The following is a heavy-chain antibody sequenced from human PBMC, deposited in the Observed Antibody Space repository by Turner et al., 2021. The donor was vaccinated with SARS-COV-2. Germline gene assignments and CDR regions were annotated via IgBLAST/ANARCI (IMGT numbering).Heavy chain of an antibody. CDR1: GGTLSSYT. CDR3: ASRWFRELPFDY. Sequence: QVQLVQSGAEVKKPGSSVKVSCKASGGTLSSYTISWVRQAPGQGLEWMGRIIPIIGITNYAQKFQGRVTITADKSTSTAYMDLNSLRSEDTAVYYCASRWFRELPFDYWGQGTLVTVSS. V-gene: IGHV1-69*02. J-gene: IGHJ4*02. D-gene: IGHD3-10*01. CDR2: IIPIIGIT.